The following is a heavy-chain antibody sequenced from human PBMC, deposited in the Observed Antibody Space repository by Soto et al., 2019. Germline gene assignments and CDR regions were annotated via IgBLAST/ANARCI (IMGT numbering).Heavy chain of an antibody. V-gene: IGHV3-30*03. CDR1: GLTFSKCG. D-gene: IGHD3-22*01. Sequence: QVKLVESGGGVVQPGRSLRLSCAASGLTFSKCGMHWVRQAPGKGLEWVAVISYDGSNEYYADSVKGRFTISRDNSNNTLYLQMNSLRDEDTAVYYCAIVDTIILVVSDAFDIWGQGTMVTVSS. CDR2: ISYDGSNE. CDR3: AIVDTIILVVSDAFDI. J-gene: IGHJ3*02.